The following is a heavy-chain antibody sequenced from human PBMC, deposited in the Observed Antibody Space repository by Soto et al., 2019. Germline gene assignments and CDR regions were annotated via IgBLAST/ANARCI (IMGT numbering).Heavy chain of an antibody. CDR2: IIPIFGTA. J-gene: IGHJ6*02. Sequence: SVKVSCKASGGNFSSYAISWVRQAPGQGLEWMGGIIPIFGTATYAQKFQGRVTITADESTSTAYMELSSLSSEDTAVYYCARASITIFGVVVYYYYGMYVWGQGTTVTVSS. CDR3: ARASITIFGVVVYYYYGMYV. CDR1: GGNFSSYA. D-gene: IGHD3-3*01. V-gene: IGHV1-69*13.